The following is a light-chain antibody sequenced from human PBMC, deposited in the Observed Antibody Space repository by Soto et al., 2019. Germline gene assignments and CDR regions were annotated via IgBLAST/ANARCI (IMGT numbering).Light chain of an antibody. CDR3: CSYAVSGTLVV. CDR1: SSDVGSYNL. V-gene: IGLV2-23*01. CDR2: GGS. J-gene: IGLJ2*01. Sequence: QSALTQPASVSGSPGQSITISCTGTSSDVGSYNLVSWYQQHPGIAPKLMIYGGSKRPSGVSNRFSGSKSGNTASLTISGLQAEDEADYYCCSYAVSGTLVVFGGGTKLTVL.